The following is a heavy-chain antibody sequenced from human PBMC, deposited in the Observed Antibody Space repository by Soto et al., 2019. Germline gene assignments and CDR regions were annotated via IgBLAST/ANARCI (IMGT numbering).Heavy chain of an antibody. CDR1: GVGFSNYG. V-gene: IGHV3-23*01. J-gene: IGHJ4*02. CDR2: ISASGDST. CDR3: ATDPRGPDY. Sequence: GGSLRLSCAASGVGFSNYGMSWVRQAPGKGLEWVSGISASGDSTNYADPVKGRFTISGDNSKRTLYLQMNSLRAEDTAIYYCATDPRGPDYWGQGTQVTVSS.